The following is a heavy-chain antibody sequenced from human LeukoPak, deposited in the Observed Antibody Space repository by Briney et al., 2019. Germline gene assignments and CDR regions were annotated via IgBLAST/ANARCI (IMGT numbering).Heavy chain of an antibody. CDR1: GYTFSNYG. CDR3: ASDGNLTPEYFQH. J-gene: IGHJ1*01. Sequence: SVKVSCKASGYTFSNYGISWVRQAPGQGLEWMGGIIPIFGTANYAQKFQGRVTITADKSTSTAYMELSSLRSEDTAVYYCASDGNLTPEYFQHWGQGTLVTVSS. V-gene: IGHV1-69*06. CDR2: IIPIFGTA. D-gene: IGHD1-14*01.